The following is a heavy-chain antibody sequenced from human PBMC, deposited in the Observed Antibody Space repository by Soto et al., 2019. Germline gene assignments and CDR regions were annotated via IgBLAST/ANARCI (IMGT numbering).Heavy chain of an antibody. CDR1: GLSFDDYA. J-gene: IGHJ4*02. CDR3: AKGYYSGYDLAYFDD. Sequence: EVQLLESGGGLVQPGGSLRLSCAASGLSFDDYAMTWVRQAAGTGLEWVAAISGSGDNTYYADSVKGRFTISRDNSKNTLYLQLNSLRAEDTALYYCAKGYYSGYDLAYFDDWGQGTLVTVSS. CDR2: ISGSGDNT. V-gene: IGHV3-23*01. D-gene: IGHD5-12*01.